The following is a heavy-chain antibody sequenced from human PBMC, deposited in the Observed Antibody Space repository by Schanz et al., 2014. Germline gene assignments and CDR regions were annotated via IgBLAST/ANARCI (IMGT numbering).Heavy chain of an antibody. D-gene: IGHD6-25*01. J-gene: IGHJ4*02. CDR3: AKVRYSSGWRGDYFDE. Sequence: EVQLLESGGGLVQPGGSLRLSCAASGFTFSSYSMNWVRQAPGKGLEWVSYISSSSSTRYYADSVKGRFTISRDNSKNTLYLQMNSLRAEDTAVYYCAKVRYSSGWRGDYFDEWGQGTLVTGAS. CDR1: GFTFSSYS. V-gene: IGHV3-48*01. CDR2: ISSSSSTR.